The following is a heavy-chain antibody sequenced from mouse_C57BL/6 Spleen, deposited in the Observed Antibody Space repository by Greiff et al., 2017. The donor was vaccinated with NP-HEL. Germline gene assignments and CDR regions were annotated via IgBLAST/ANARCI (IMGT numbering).Heavy chain of an antibody. J-gene: IGHJ4*01. CDR2: ISNGGGST. Sequence: EVQVVESGGGLVQPGGSLKLSCAASGFTFSDYYMYWVRQTPEKRLEWVAYISNGGGSTYYPDTVKGRFTISRDNAKNTLYLQMSRLKSEDTAMYYCARQGTASYAMDYWGQGTSVTVSS. CDR1: GFTFSDYY. V-gene: IGHV5-12*01. D-gene: IGHD4-1*01. CDR3: ARQGTASYAMDY.